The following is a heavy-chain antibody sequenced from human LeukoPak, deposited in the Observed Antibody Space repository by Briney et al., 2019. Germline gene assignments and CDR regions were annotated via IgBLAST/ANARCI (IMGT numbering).Heavy chain of an antibody. CDR2: IYYSGRT. V-gene: IGHV4-39*01. J-gene: IGHJ4*02. CDR1: AGSISSSNYY. CDR3: ARGASDSSGYFDY. D-gene: IGHD3-22*01. Sequence: SETLSLTCTVSAGSISSSNYYWGWIRQPPGKGLEWIGSIYYSGRTYYNPSLKSRVTISVDTSKKQFSLKLSSVTAADTAVYYCARGASDSSGYFDYWGQGTLVTVSS.